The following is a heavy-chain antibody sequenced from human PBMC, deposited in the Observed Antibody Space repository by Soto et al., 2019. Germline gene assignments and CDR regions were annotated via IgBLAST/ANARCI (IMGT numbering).Heavy chain of an antibody. D-gene: IGHD3-10*01. J-gene: IGHJ4*02. CDR2: ISGSGGST. V-gene: IGHV3-23*01. CDR3: AKFGPFGSGSYYSLPFDY. CDR1: GFTFSSYA. Sequence: PRGSLRLSCAASGFTFSSYAMSWVRQAPGKGLEWVSAISGSGGSTYYADSVKGRFTISRDNSKNTLYLQMNSLRAEDTAVYYCAKFGPFGSGSYYSLPFDYWGQGTLVTVSS.